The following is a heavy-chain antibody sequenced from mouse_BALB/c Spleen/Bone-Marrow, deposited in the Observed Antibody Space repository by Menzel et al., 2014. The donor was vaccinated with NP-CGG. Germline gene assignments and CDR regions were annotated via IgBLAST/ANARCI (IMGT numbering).Heavy chain of an antibody. J-gene: IGHJ4*01. Sequence: VQGVESGPELVKPGASVKMSCKASGFTFTDYVINWVKQRTGQGLERIGEIYPGSGSTYYIERFKGKATLTADKSSNTAYMQLSSLTSEDSAVHFCAPGYAMDYWGQGTSVTVSS. CDR3: APGYAMDY. CDR1: GFTFTDYV. CDR2: IYPGSGST. V-gene: IGHV1-77*01.